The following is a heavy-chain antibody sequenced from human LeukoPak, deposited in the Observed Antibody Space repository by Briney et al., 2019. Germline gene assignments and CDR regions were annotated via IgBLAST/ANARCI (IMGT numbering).Heavy chain of an antibody. CDR2: ISSSSSYI. CDR3: ARVPLGYYFDY. Sequence: GGSLRLSCAASGFTFSSYSMNWVRQAPGKGLEWVSSISSSSSYIYYADSVKGRFTISRDNAKNSLYLQMNNLISADTAVYYCARVPLGYYFDYWGQGALVTVSS. D-gene: IGHD3-16*01. V-gene: IGHV3-21*01. CDR1: GFTFSSYS. J-gene: IGHJ4*02.